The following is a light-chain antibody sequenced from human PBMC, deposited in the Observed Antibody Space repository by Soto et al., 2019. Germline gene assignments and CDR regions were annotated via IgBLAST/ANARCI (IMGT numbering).Light chain of an antibody. J-gene: IGLJ2*01. CDR2: RNN. V-gene: IGLV1-47*01. CDR1: SSNIGSNY. Sequence: QSVLTQPPSASGTPGQRVTISCSGSSSNIGSNYVYWYQQLPGTAPKLLIYRNNQRPSGVPDRFSGSKSGTSASLTVSGLQAEDEADYYCSSYAGSNNFVVFGGGTKLTVL. CDR3: SSYAGSNNFVV.